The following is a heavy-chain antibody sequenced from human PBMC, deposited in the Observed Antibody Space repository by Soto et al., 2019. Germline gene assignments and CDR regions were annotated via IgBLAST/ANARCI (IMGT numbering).Heavy chain of an antibody. CDR2: MSGSGGGT. J-gene: IGHJ5*02. D-gene: IGHD2-2*01. CDR1: GFNFTNYA. Sequence: EVQLLESGGGLVQPGGSLRLSCAASGFNFTNYAMSWVRQAPGKGLEWVAGMSGSGGGTYYADSVKGRFTISRDNSKNTLYRQMSSLRAEDTAVYYCAKEEGPCLITSCYRDWFDPWGQGTLVTFSS. V-gene: IGHV3-23*01. CDR3: AKEEGPCLITSCYRDWFDP.